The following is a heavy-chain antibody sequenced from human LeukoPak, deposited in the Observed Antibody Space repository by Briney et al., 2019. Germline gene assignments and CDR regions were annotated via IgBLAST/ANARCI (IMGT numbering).Heavy chain of an antibody. D-gene: IGHD7-27*01. CDR3: ASEPGAFDY. CDR1: GYSISSGYH. J-gene: IGHJ4*02. Sequence: SETLSLTCAVSGYSISSGYHWGWIRQPPGKGLEWIGSIYHSGSTYYNPSLKSRVTISVDTSKNQFSLKLSSVTAADTAVYYCASEPGAFDYWGQGTLVTVSS. V-gene: IGHV4-38-2*01. CDR2: IYHSGST.